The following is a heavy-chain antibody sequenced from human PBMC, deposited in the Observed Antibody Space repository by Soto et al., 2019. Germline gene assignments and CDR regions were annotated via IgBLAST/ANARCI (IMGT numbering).Heavy chain of an antibody. CDR3: ASQATGWYQHD. J-gene: IGHJ4*02. V-gene: IGHV4-31*03. CDR2: IYYSEPT. D-gene: IGHD6-19*01. Sequence: QVQLQESGPGLVKPSQTLSLTCNVSGGSLSSGGYYWRWIRPHPGKSLEWIGYIYYSEPTYYHPSFKSRITKSVATSKNQFPLKLGSVPAADTAVSYCASQATGWYQHDWGQGTLGTFSS. CDR1: GGSLSSGGYY.